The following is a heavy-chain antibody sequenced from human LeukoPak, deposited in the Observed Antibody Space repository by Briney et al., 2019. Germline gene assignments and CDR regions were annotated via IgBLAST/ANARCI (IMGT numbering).Heavy chain of an antibody. CDR2: IYHTGGT. D-gene: IGHD3-22*01. Sequence: PSETLSLTCTVSGDSISSGHHWGWIRQPPGKGLVWIGSIYHTGGTYYNPSLKNRVTISVDTSKNHFSLRLNSVTAADTAVYYCAGYKWDSSGYSFDYWGQGTLVTVSS. J-gene: IGHJ4*02. CDR3: AGYKWDSSGYSFDY. CDR1: GDSISSGHH. V-gene: IGHV4-38-2*02.